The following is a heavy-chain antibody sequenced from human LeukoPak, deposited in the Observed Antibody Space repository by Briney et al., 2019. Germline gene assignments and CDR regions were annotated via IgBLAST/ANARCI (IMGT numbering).Heavy chain of an antibody. V-gene: IGHV3-11*01. CDR2: ISSSGSTI. Sequence: GGSLRLSCAASGFTFSDYYMSWIRQAPGKGLEWVAYISSSGSTIYYADSVKGRFTISMDNAKNSLYLQRNIRRAEDTGVYYCARARSIAVAGTHYWGQGTLVTVSS. D-gene: IGHD6-19*01. J-gene: IGHJ4*02. CDR1: GFTFSDYY. CDR3: ARARSIAVAGTHY.